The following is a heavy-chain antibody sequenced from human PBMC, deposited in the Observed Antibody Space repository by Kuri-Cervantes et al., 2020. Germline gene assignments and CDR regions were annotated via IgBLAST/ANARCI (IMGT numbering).Heavy chain of an antibody. Sequence: GSLRLSCTVSGGSITSSSYYWGWIRQPPGKGLEWIGSLYYSGSTYYNPSLKSRVTISVDTSKNQFSLKLSSVTAADTAVYYCARGRGVWSGYYATYYFDYWGQGTLVTVSS. CDR1: GGSITSSSYY. CDR3: ARGRGVWSGYYATYYFDY. D-gene: IGHD3-3*01. J-gene: IGHJ4*02. CDR2: LYYSGST. V-gene: IGHV4-39*01.